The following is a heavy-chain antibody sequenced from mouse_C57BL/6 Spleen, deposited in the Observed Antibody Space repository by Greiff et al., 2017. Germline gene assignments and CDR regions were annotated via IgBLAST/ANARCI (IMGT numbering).Heavy chain of an antibody. Sequence: EVQLQQSGPELVKPGASVKISCKASGYSFTGYYMNWVKQSPEKSLEWIGEINPSTGGTTYNQKFKAKATLTVDKSSSTAYMQLKSLTSEDSAVYYCAREELGRGGFAYWGQGTLVTVSA. J-gene: IGHJ3*01. CDR2: INPSTGGT. D-gene: IGHD4-1*01. V-gene: IGHV1-42*01. CDR3: AREELGRGGFAY. CDR1: GYSFTGYY.